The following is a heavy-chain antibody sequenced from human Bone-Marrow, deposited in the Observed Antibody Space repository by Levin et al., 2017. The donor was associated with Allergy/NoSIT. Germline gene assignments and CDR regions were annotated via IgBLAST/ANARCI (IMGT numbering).Heavy chain of an antibody. CDR2: IIPIFGTA. CDR3: ARDFSAKAGMVAAAGTGYFDY. J-gene: IGHJ4*02. CDR1: GGTFSSYA. Sequence: ASVKVSCKTSGGTFSSYAISWVRQAPGQGLEWMGGIIPIFGTANYAQKFQGRVTITADESTSTAYMELSSLRSEDTAVYYCARDFSAKAGMVAAAGTGYFDYWGQGTLVTVSS. D-gene: IGHD6-13*01. V-gene: IGHV1-69*13.